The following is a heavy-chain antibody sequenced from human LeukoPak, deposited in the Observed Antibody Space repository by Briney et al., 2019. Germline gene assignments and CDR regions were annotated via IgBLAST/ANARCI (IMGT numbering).Heavy chain of an antibody. CDR1: GGTFSSYA. CDR2: IIPILGIA. V-gene: IGHV1-69*04. Sequence: ASVKVSCKASGGTFSSYAISWVRQAPGQGLEWMGRIIPILGIANYAQKFQGRVTITADKSTSTAYMELSSLRSEDTAVYYCARVGIAVAVNYFDYWGQGTLVTVSS. J-gene: IGHJ4*02. D-gene: IGHD6-19*01. CDR3: ARVGIAVAVNYFDY.